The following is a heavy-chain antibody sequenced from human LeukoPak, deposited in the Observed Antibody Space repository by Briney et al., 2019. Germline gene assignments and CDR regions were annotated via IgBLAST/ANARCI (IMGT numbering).Heavy chain of an antibody. V-gene: IGHV1-69*05. CDR3: ASDGGY. CDR1: GYTFTSYG. CDR2: IIPIFGTA. Sequence: SVKVSCKASGYTFTSYGISWVRQAPGQGLEWMGGIIPIFGTANYTQNFQGRVTITTDESTSTAYMELSSLKSEDTAMYYCASDGGYWGQGTLVTVSS. J-gene: IGHJ4*02. D-gene: IGHD3-10*01.